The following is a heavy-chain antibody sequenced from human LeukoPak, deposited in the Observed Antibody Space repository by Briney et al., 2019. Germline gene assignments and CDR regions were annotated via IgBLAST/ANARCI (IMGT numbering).Heavy chain of an antibody. CDR3: ARDYYFDY. CDR1: GFTFSTYA. CDR2: ISNGGGIT. V-gene: IGHV3-23*01. D-gene: IGHD2-21*02. Sequence: GESLKISCAASGFTFSTYAMSWVRQAPGKGLEWVSTISNGGGITYYTDSVKGRFTISRDNSKNTVSLHMNSLRAEDTAVYYCARDYYFDYWGPGTLVTVSS. J-gene: IGHJ4*02.